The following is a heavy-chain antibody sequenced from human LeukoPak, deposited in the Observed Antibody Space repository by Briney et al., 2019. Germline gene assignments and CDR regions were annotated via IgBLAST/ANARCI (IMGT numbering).Heavy chain of an antibody. D-gene: IGHD3-10*01. CDR2: ISAYNGDT. CDR1: GYIFASYG. J-gene: IGHJ4*02. Sequence: GASVKVSCKASGYIFASYGISWVRQAPGQGLEWMGWISAYNGDTKYAQNLQGRVTQTTDTSTGTAYMELRSLTSDDTALYYCARDTALIITPGGPDYWGRGTLITVSS. CDR3: ARDTALIITPGGPDY. V-gene: IGHV1-18*01.